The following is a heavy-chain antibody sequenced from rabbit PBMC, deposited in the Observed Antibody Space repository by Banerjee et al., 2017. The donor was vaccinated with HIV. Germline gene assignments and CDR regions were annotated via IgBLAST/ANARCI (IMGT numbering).Heavy chain of an antibody. CDR3: ARDLAGVIGWNFHL. CDR1: GFDLSSYYC. J-gene: IGHJ4*01. CDR2: IYTGSSGNT. Sequence: QEQLVESGGGLVQPGGSLTLTCKASGFDLSSYYCMCWVRQAPGKGLEWIGCIYTGSSGNTWYASWAKGRFTFSKTSSTTVTLQMTSLTAADTATYFCARDLAGVIGWNFHLWGQGTLVTVS. V-gene: IGHV1S45*01. D-gene: IGHD4-1*01.